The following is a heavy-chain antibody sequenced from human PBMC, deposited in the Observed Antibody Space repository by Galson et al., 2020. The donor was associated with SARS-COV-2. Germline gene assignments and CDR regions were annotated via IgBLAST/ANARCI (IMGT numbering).Heavy chain of an antibody. CDR2: INSDENST. D-gene: IGHD6-13*01. CDR1: GFTFSNYW. CDR3: ARELQAIAAGGTDQYYGMDV. V-gene: IGHV3-74*01. J-gene: IGHJ6*02. Sequence: GGSLRLSCAASGFTFSNYWMHWVRQAPGKGLVWVSRINSDENSTNYADSVKGRFTISRDNAKNKVYLQMNSLRAEDTAVYYCARELQAIAAGGTDQYYGMDVWGQGTTVTVSS.